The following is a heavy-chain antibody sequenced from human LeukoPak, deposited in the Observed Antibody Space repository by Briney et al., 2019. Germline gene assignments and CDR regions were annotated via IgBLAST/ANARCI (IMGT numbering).Heavy chain of an antibody. V-gene: IGHV1-18*01. D-gene: IGHD1-26*01. Sequence: ASVKFSCKASGYTFSSYGLSWVRQAPGQGLEWMGWISPYNGKTNYTQKVQGRVTMTTDTSTRTAYMELRSLRSDDTAVYYCARVASGGAFDIWGQGTMVTVSS. CDR2: ISPYNGKT. CDR3: ARVASGGAFDI. CDR1: GYTFSSYG. J-gene: IGHJ3*02.